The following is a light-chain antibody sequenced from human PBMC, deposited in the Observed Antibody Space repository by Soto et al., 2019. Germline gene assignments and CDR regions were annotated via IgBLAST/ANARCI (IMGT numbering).Light chain of an antibody. CDR2: GAS. V-gene: IGKV3-15*01. J-gene: IGKJ1*01. CDR3: QQYNNWPRT. CDR1: QSVSSN. Sequence: EIVMTQSPATLSVSPGERATLSCRASQSVSSNIAWYQQKPGQALRLLFYGASSRATGIPARFSGSGSGTEFTLTISILQSEDFAVYYCQQYNNWPRTFGQGTKVDIK.